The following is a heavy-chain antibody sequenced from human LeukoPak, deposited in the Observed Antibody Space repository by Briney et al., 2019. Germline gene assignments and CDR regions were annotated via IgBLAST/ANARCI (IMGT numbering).Heavy chain of an antibody. D-gene: IGHD3-22*01. Sequence: PSETLSLTCTVSGGSISSSSSYWGWIRQPPGKGLEWIGTIYYSGSTNYNPSLKSRVTISVDTSKNQFSLKLSSVTAADTAVYYCARNYYDSSGFDRNDAFDIWGQGTMVTVSS. J-gene: IGHJ3*02. CDR2: IYYSGST. CDR3: ARNYYDSSGFDRNDAFDI. V-gene: IGHV4-39*07. CDR1: GGSISSSSSY.